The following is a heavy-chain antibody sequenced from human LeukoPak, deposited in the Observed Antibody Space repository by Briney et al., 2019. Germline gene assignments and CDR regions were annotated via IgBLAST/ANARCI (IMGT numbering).Heavy chain of an antibody. V-gene: IGHV1-8*01. D-gene: IGHD4-17*01. CDR3: ARNDYGDYVKWLYYYYGMDV. J-gene: IGHJ6*02. CDR1: GYTSTSYD. CDR2: MNPNSGNT. Sequence: GASVKVSCKASGYTSTSYDINWVRQATGQGREWMGWMNPNSGNTGYAQKFQGRVTMTRNTAISTAYMELSSLRSEDTAVYYCARNDYGDYVKWLYYYYGMDVWGQGTTVTVSS.